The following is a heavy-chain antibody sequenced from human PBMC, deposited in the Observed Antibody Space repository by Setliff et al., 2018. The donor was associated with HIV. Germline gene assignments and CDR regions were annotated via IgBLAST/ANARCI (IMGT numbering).Heavy chain of an antibody. Sequence: LRLSCAVSGFIFNTYSMIWVRQAPGKGLEWVSYIGGSGSAIYYADSVKGRFTTSRDNAKNSLYLQLNSLRAEDTAVYYCVRDASPDYDSGGYSAGGHWGRGTLVTVSS. CDR3: VRDASPDYDSGGYSAGGH. J-gene: IGHJ4*02. CDR2: IGGSGSAI. CDR1: GFIFNTYS. V-gene: IGHV3-48*01. D-gene: IGHD3-22*01.